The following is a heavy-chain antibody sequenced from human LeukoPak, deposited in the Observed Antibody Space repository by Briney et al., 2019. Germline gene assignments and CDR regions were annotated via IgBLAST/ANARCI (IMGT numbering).Heavy chain of an antibody. CDR1: GGTFTTYV. J-gene: IGHJ3*02. CDR2: IIPIFGTA. D-gene: IGHD5-18*01. V-gene: IGHV1-69*06. Sequence: SVKVSCKASGGTFTTYVISWVRQAPGQGLEWMGGIIPIFGTAKYAQKFQGRVTITADKSTSTAYMELSSLRFEDTAVYYCAIDQRYTSYINAFDIWGQGTMVTVSS. CDR3: AIDQRYTSYINAFDI.